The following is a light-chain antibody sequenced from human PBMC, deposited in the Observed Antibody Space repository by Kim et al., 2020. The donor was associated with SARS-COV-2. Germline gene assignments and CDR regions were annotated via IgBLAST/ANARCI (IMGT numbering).Light chain of an antibody. CDR2: AAS. CDR1: QAINNH. Sequence: ASVGDEVTFTCRARQAINNHLAWFQQKPGKAPKSLIYAASTLQGGVPSRFSGSGFGTDFTLTISGLQPEDVATYYCRQYSLFPLTFGGGTKVDIK. CDR3: RQYSLFPLT. V-gene: IGKV1-16*01. J-gene: IGKJ4*01.